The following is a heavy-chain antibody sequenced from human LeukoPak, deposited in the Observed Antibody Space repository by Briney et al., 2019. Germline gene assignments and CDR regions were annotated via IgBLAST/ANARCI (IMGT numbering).Heavy chain of an antibody. CDR1: GFTFSSYG. CDR2: IWYDGNNK. D-gene: IGHD2-15*01. Sequence: PGRSLRLSCAASGFTFSSYGMHWVRQAPGKGLEWVALIWYDGNNKYYADSVKGRFTISRDNSENTLYLQLNSLRAEDTAVYYCARQHCSGGDCYFFDWGQGTLVTVSS. V-gene: IGHV3-33*01. CDR3: ARQHCSGGDCYFFD. J-gene: IGHJ4*02.